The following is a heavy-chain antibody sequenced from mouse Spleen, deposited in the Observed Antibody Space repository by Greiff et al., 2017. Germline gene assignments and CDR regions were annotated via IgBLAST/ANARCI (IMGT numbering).Heavy chain of an antibody. CDR3: ARNSGAY. CDR2: IDPSDSYT. V-gene: IGHV1-59*01. D-gene: IGHD4-1*01. CDR1: GYTFTSYW. Sequence: VQLQQPGAELVRPGTSVKLSCKASGYTFTSYWMHWVKQRPGQGLEWIGVIDPSDSYTNYNQKFKGKATLTVDTSSSTAYMQLSSLTSEDSAVYYCARNSGAYWGQGTLVTVSA. J-gene: IGHJ3*01.